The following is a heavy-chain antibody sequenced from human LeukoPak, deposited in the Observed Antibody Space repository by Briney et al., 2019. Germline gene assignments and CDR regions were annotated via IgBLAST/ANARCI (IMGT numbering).Heavy chain of an antibody. CDR3: ARGGTNYYYYGMDV. V-gene: IGHV4-59*08. CDR1: GGSISSYY. J-gene: IGHJ6*02. D-gene: IGHD1-1*01. CDR2: IYYSGST. Sequence: PSETLSLTCTVSGGSISSYYWSWIRQPPGKELEWIGYIYYSGSTNYNPSLKSRVTISVDTSKNQFSLKLSSVTAADTAVYYCARGGTNYYYYGMDVWGQGTTVTVSS.